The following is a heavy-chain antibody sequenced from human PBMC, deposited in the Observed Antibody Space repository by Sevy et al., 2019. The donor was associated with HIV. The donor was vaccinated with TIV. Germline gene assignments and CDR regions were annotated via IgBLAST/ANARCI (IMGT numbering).Heavy chain of an antibody. Sequence: GGSLRLSCTASGFTFGDYAMSWVRQAPGKGLEWVGFIRSKAYGGTTEYAASVKGRFTISRDDSKSIAYLQMNCLKTEDTAVYYCTRLSVLLWFGESPGAFDIWGQGTMVTVSS. CDR1: GFTFGDYA. J-gene: IGHJ3*02. D-gene: IGHD3-10*01. CDR2: IRSKAYGGTT. CDR3: TRLSVLLWFGESPGAFDI. V-gene: IGHV3-49*04.